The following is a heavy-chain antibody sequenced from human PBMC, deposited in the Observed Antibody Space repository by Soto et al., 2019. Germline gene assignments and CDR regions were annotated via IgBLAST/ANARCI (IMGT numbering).Heavy chain of an antibody. Sequence: SVKVSCKASGGTFSSYAISWVRQAPGQGLEWMGGIIPTFGTANYAQKFQGRVTITADESTSTAYMELSSLRSEDTAVYYCARIVGSGSYYGDFDYWGQGTLVTVSS. D-gene: IGHD3-10*01. V-gene: IGHV1-69*13. CDR3: ARIVGSGSYYGDFDY. CDR1: GGTFSSYA. CDR2: IIPTFGTA. J-gene: IGHJ4*02.